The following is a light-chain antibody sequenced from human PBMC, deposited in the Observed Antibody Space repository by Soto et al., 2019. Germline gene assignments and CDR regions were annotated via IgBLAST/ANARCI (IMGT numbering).Light chain of an antibody. CDR2: GAS. Sequence: EIVVTQSPDTLSLSPGERATLSCRASQSISGTYLAWYQQKPGQAPRLLIYGASNRATGIPDRFSGSGSGTDFTLTISRLEPEDFAVYYCQQYGSSGTFGQGTKVDI. CDR1: QSISGTY. V-gene: IGKV3-20*01. J-gene: IGKJ1*01. CDR3: QQYGSSGT.